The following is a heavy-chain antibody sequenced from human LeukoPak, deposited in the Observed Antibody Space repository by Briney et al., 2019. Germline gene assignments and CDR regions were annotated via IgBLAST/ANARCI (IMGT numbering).Heavy chain of an antibody. CDR1: GGSISGYY. Sequence: MTSETLSLTCTVSGGSISGYYWSWIRQPPGKGLEWIGYIYYSGSTNYNPSLKSRVTISIDTSKNHFSLKLSSVTAADTAVYYCARMVTLGVASLFDYWGQGTLVTVSS. CDR2: IYYSGST. CDR3: ARMVTLGVASLFDY. V-gene: IGHV4-59*01. D-gene: IGHD5-18*01. J-gene: IGHJ4*02.